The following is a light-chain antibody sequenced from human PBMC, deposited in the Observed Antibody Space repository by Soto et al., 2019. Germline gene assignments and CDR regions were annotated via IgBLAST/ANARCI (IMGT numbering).Light chain of an antibody. Sequence: DIHLTQSPSDMSASVGDRVTITCRASQSISSWLAWYQQKPGKAPKLLIYDASSLDSGVPSRFSGSGSGTEFTLTISSLQSDDFAIYYCQQYNSYSGTFGQGTKVDIK. CDR3: QQYNSYSGT. J-gene: IGKJ1*01. V-gene: IGKV1-5*01. CDR2: DAS. CDR1: QSISSW.